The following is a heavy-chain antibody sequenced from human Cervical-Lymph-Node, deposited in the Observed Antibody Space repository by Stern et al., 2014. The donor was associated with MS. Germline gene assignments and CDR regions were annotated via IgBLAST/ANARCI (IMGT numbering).Heavy chain of an antibody. CDR1: GFTFSDNY. CDR2: SRNKARSYTT. V-gene: IGHV3-72*01. Sequence: EVQLVESGGGLVQPGESLRLSCAASGFTFSDNYMDWVRQAPGKGLEWVGRSRNKARSYTTEYAASVKGRFTISRDHSKNSLYLQMNNLKTEDTAVYYCAVVPGGNYYEDCWGQGTLVTVSS. J-gene: IGHJ4*02. D-gene: IGHD1-26*01. CDR3: AVVPGGNYYEDC.